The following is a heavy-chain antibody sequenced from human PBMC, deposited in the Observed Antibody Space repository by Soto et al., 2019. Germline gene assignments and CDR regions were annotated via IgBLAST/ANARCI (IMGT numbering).Heavy chain of an antibody. CDR2: INHSGST. CDR3: ARECSSSQANYYGMDV. V-gene: IGHV4-34*01. J-gene: IGHJ6*02. D-gene: IGHD6-13*01. CDR1: GGSFSGYY. Sequence: QVQLQQWGAGLLKPSETLSLTCAVYGGSFSGYYWSWIRQPPGKGLEWIGEINHSGSTNYNPSLKSRVTISVDTSKNQFSLKLSSVTAADTAVYYCARECSSSQANYYGMDVWGQGTTVTVSS.